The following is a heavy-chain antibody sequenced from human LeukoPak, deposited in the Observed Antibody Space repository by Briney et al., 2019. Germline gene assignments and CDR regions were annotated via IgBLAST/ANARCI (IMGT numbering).Heavy chain of an antibody. CDR3: TTEGYGETGDY. CDR1: GFTFSSYG. J-gene: IGHJ4*02. D-gene: IGHD4-17*01. CDR2: IKSKTDGGTT. V-gene: IGHV3-15*01. Sequence: PGGSLRLSCAASGFTFSSYGMHWVRQAPGKGLEWVGRIKSKTDGGTTDYAAPVKGRFTISRDDSKNTLYLQMNSLKTEDTAVYYCTTEGYGETGDYWGQGTLVTVSS.